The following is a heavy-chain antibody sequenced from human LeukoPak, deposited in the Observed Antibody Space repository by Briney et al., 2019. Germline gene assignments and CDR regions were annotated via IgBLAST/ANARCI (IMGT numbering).Heavy chain of an antibody. CDR2: IYYSGST. V-gene: IGHV4-59*08. J-gene: IGHJ3*02. CDR3: AGPGPRSAAFDI. Sequence: SETLSLTCTVSGGSLSSYYWSWIRQPPGKGLEWIGYIYYSGSTKYNPSLKSRVTISVDTSKNQFSLKVSSVTGAGTAVYYFAGPGPRSAAFDIWGQGTMVTVSS. D-gene: IGHD3-3*01. CDR1: GGSLSSYY.